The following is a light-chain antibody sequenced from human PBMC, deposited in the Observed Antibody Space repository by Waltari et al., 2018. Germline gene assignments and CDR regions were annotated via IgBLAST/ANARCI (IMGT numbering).Light chain of an antibody. CDR1: SSNIGSNF. CDR2: RNN. J-gene: IGLJ3*02. V-gene: IGLV1-47*01. Sequence: QSVLTQPPSASGTPGQRVTISCSGSSSNIGSNFVCWYQHLPGTAPKLHIYRNNQRRSGVPDRFSGSKSGTSASLASSGLRSEDEADYYCAAWDDSLTVRFGGGTKLTVL. CDR3: AAWDDSLTVR.